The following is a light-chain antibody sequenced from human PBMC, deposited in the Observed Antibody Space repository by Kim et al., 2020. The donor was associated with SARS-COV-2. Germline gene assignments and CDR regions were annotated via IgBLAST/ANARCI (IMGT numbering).Light chain of an antibody. CDR1: QGIRSD. J-gene: IGKJ1*01. CDR3: LQHSDYPRT. Sequence: DIQMTQSPSSLSASVGDRVTITCRASQGIRSDLGWYQQKPGKAPKRLIYAASSLESGVPSRFSGSGSGTEFTLTISSLQPEDFATYYCLQHSDYPRTFGQVTKVDIK. V-gene: IGKV1-17*01. CDR2: AAS.